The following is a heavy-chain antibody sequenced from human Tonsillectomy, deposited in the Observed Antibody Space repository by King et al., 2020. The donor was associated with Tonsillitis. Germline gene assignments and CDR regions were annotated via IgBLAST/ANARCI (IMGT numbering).Heavy chain of an antibody. CDR3: AREVDFFDY. CDR2: ISYRGNT. J-gene: IGHJ4*02. V-gene: IGHV4-39*07. Sequence: QLQESGPGLVKPSETLSLTCTVSGVSISGSGFHWGWLRQPPGKGLEWIGSISYRGNTYINPSLRSRLTISLDTSKNQFSLKLSSLTAADTAVYYCAREVDFFDYWGQGTLDPVSS. CDR1: GVSISGSGFH.